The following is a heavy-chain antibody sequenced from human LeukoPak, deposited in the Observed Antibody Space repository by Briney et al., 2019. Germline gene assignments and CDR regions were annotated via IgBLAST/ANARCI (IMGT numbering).Heavy chain of an antibody. CDR3: AKDQGGSRTFDI. Sequence: GRSLRLSCAASGFILSSYGMHWVRQAPGKGLEWVAVISYDGSNKYYADSVKGRFTISRDNSKNTLYLQMNSLRAEDTAVYYCAKDQGGSRTFDIWGQGTMVTVSS. CDR1: GFILSSYG. V-gene: IGHV3-30*18. J-gene: IGHJ3*02. D-gene: IGHD1-26*01. CDR2: ISYDGSNK.